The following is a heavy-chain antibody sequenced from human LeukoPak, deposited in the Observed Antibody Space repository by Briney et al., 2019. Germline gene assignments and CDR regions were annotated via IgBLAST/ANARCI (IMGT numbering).Heavy chain of an antibody. CDR2: IKQDGSDI. J-gene: IGHJ4*02. CDR1: GFTFSTYW. Sequence: GGSLRLSCAASGFTFSTYWMSWVRQAPGKGLEWVGNIKQDGSDIYYVDSVKGRFTISRDNAKNSLYLQMNSLRAEDTAVYYCTRGGRLHPQSPYWGQGTLVTVSS. CDR3: TRGGRLHPQSPY. D-gene: IGHD3-16*01. V-gene: IGHV3-7*01.